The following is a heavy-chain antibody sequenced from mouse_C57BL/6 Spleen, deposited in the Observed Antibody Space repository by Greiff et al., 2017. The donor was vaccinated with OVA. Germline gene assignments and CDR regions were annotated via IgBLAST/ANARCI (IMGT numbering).Heavy chain of an antibody. D-gene: IGHD2-3*01. CDR2: IYPRDGST. V-gene: IGHV1-78*01. J-gene: IGHJ3*01. CDR1: GYTFTDHT. CDR3: ARNPYDVYYITWFAY. Sequence: VQLQQSDAELVKPGASVKISCKVSGYTFTDHTIHWMKQRPEQGLEWIGYIYPRDGSTKYNEKFKGKATLTADKSSSTAYMQLNSLTSEDSAVYFCARNPYDVYYITWFAYWGQGTLVTVSA.